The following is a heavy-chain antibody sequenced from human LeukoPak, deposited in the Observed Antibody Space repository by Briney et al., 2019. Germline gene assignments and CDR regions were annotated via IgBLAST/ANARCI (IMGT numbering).Heavy chain of an antibody. CDR3: ARETEIVVVPAAAELDAFDI. D-gene: IGHD2-2*01. CDR1: GFTFSSYS. V-gene: IGHV3-48*01. J-gene: IGHJ3*02. CDR2: ISSSSSTI. Sequence: HPGGSLRLSCAASGFTFSSYSMNWVRQAPGKGLEWVSYISSSSSTIYYADSVKGRFTISRDNAKNSLYLQMNSLRAEDTAVYYCARETEIVVVPAAAELDAFDIWGQGTMVTVSS.